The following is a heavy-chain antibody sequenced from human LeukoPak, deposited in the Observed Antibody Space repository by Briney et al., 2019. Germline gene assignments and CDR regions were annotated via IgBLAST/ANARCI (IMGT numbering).Heavy chain of an antibody. CDR2: VFTSAIISGNT. CDR1: GGSISSYY. D-gene: IGHD6-19*01. J-gene: IGHJ4*02. CDR3: ARVNYSSGWYFDY. Sequence: SETLSLTCTVSGGSISSYYWSWIRQPPGKGLEWIGRVFTSAIISGNTNYNPSLKSRVTMSVDSSKNQFSLKLRSVTAADTAVYYCARVNYSSGWYFDYWGQGTLVTVSS. V-gene: IGHV4-4*07.